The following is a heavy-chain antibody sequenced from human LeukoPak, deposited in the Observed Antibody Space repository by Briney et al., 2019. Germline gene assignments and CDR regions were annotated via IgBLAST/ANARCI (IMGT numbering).Heavy chain of an antibody. D-gene: IGHD1-26*01. J-gene: IGHJ1*01. Sequence: GGSLRLSCAAFGFIVSSNYMSWVRQAPGKGLEWVSVIYSGGNTYYADSVKGRFTVSRDHSQNTLYFQMNSLRAEDTAVYYCARAEWDLIYRHWGQGTLVTVSS. CDR3: ARAEWDLIYRH. CDR1: GFIVSSNY. CDR2: IYSGGNT. V-gene: IGHV3-53*01.